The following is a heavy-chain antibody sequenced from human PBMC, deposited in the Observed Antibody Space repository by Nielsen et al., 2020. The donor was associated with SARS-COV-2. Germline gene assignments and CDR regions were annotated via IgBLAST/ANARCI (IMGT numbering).Heavy chain of an antibody. D-gene: IGHD6-6*01. Sequence: SETLSLTCAVYGGSFSGYYWSWIRQPPGKGLEWIEEINHSGSTNYNPSLKSRVTISVDTSKNQFSLKLSSVTAADTAVYYCARPKYPLGAARKEYFQHWGQGTLVTVSS. J-gene: IGHJ1*01. CDR1: GGSFSGYY. CDR2: INHSGST. V-gene: IGHV4-34*01. CDR3: ARPKYPLGAARKEYFQH.